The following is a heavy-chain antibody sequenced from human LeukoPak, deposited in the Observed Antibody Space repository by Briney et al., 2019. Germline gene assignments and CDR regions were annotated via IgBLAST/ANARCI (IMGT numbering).Heavy chain of an antibody. D-gene: IGHD2-2*02. CDR2: IILVFGTS. Sequence: GASVKVSCKASGGTFSSYAISWVRQAPGQGLEWMGGIILVFGTSNYAQKFQGRVTITADESTRTAYMVLSSLRSEDTAVYYCARVTGGRYCSTTSCYMRGWFDPWGQGTLVTVSS. CDR1: GGTFSSYA. CDR3: ARVTGGRYCSTTSCYMRGWFDP. J-gene: IGHJ5*02. V-gene: IGHV1-69*13.